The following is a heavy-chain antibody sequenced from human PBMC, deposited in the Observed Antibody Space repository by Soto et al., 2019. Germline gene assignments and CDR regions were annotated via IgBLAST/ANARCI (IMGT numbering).Heavy chain of an antibody. V-gene: IGHV1-3*01. CDR3: ARGRSDYGDSLDY. CDR1: GYTFTSYA. D-gene: IGHD4-17*01. J-gene: IGHJ4*02. CDR2: INAGNGNT. Sequence: QVQLVQSGAEVKKPGASVKVSCKASGYTFTSYAMHWVRQAPGQRLEWMGWINAGNGNTKYSQKFQGRVTITRDTSASTAYMELSSLRSEDTAVYYCARGRSDYGDSLDYWGQGTLVTVSS.